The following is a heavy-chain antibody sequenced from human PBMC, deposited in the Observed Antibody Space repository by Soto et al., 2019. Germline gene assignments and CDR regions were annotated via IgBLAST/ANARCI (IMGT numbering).Heavy chain of an antibody. CDR3: ARDGREASGMDV. J-gene: IGHJ6*02. D-gene: IGHD1-26*01. CDR1: GGSISSHY. V-gene: IGHV4-59*11. CDR2: TYYRGST. Sequence: PSETLSLTCTVSGGSISSHYWCWVRQAPGKGLEWIGHTYYRGSTNYNPSLRSRSTISVDTSKNQFSLKLNSVTTADAAVYYCARDGREASGMDVWGQGTKVTVSS.